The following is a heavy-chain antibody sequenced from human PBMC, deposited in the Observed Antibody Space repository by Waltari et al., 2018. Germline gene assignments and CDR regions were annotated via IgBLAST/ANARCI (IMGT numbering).Heavy chain of an antibody. D-gene: IGHD3-10*01. V-gene: IGHV4-39*07. CDR1: GASISSSSYY. J-gene: IGHJ3*02. CDR2: SFCSGST. CDR3: ATMGNLRAFHI. Sequence: QLQLQESGPGLVKPSETLSLTCTVSGASISSSSYYWGWIRQPPGKGLEWIGRSFCSGSTDYNPSLKSRVTISVDTSKNQFSLKLGSVTAADTAVYYGATMGNLRAFHIWGQGTMVTVSS.